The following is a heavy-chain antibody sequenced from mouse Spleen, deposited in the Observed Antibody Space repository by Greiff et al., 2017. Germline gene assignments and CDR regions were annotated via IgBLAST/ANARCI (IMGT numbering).Heavy chain of an antibody. Sequence: SGGGLVKPGGSLKLSCAASGFAFSSYDMSWVRQTPEKRLEWVATISSGGSYTYYPDSVKGRFTISRDNARNTLYLQMSSLRSEDTALYYCARLGSLDYWGQGTTLTVSS. CDR1: GFAFSSYD. CDR2: ISSGGSYT. V-gene: IGHV5-9*02. J-gene: IGHJ2*01. CDR3: ARLGSLDY.